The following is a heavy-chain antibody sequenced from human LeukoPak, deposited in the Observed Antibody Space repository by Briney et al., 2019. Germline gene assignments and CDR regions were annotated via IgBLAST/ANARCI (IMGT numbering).Heavy chain of an antibody. CDR2: IYPGDSDT. CDR1: GYRFTSYW. J-gene: IGHJ4*02. D-gene: IGHD3-22*01. V-gene: IGHV5-51*01. Sequence: GESLKISCKGSGYRFTSYWIGWVRQMPGKGLEWMGIIYPGDSDTRYSPSFQGQVTISADKSISTPYLQWSSLKASDTAMYYCARISYYDSSGYPGDYWGQGTLVTVSS. CDR3: ARISYYDSSGYPGDY.